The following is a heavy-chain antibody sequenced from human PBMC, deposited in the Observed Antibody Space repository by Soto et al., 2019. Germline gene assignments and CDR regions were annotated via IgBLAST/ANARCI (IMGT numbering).Heavy chain of an antibody. V-gene: IGHV3-23*01. CDR1: GFTFSNYG. D-gene: IGHD2-2*02. CDR2: ISGSGGST. CDR3: AKGNVVVPASIYGMDV. J-gene: IGHJ6*02. Sequence: GGSLRLSCAASGFTFSNYGMSWVRQAPGKGLEWVSGISGSGGSTYYGGSVKGRFTISRDNSKNTLYLQMNSLRAEDTAIYYCAKGNVVVPASIYGMDVWGQGNTVTVSS.